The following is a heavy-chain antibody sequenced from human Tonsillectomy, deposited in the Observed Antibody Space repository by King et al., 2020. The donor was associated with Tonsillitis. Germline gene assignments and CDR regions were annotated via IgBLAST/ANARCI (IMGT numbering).Heavy chain of an antibody. Sequence: VQLVESGGGVVQPGGSLRLSCAASGFTFSNYGMHWVRQAPGKGLEWVAIIRYDGSNKSYTDSVKGRFTISRDNSKNTLYLQMNSLRAEDTAVYLCAKRWGSYDIHGYYSGGDYWGQGPLVTVSS. CDR2: IRYDGSNK. CDR3: AKRWGSYDIHGYYSGGDY. CDR1: GFTFSNYG. D-gene: IGHD3-22*01. V-gene: IGHV3-30*02. J-gene: IGHJ4*02.